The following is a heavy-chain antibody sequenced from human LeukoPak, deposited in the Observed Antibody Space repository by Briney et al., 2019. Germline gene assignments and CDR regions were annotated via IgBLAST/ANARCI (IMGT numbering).Heavy chain of an antibody. CDR2: ISGSGGST. D-gene: IGHD2-15*01. CDR3: AKDGVVDYYYYYMDV. Sequence: PGGSLRLSCAASGFTFSSYAMSWVRQAPGKGLEWVSAISGSGGSTYYADSVKGRFTISRDNSKNTLYLQMNSLRAEDTAVYYCAKDGVVDYYYYYMDVWGKGTTVTDSS. V-gene: IGHV3-23*01. J-gene: IGHJ6*03. CDR1: GFTFSSYA.